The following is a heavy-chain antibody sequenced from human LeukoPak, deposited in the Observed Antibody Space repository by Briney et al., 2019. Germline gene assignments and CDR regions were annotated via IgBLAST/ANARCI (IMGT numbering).Heavy chain of an antibody. D-gene: IGHD3-22*01. CDR2: IRSIADSYAT. CDR1: GFTFSGSA. CDR3: TVLGPYYYDSSGYYYAY. J-gene: IGHJ4*02. Sequence: GGSLRLSCAASGFTFSGSAMHWVRQASGKGLEWVGRIRSIADSYATAYTASVKGRFTISRDDSKNTAYLQMNSLKTEDTAVYYCTVLGPYYYDSSGYYYAYWGQGTLVTVSS. V-gene: IGHV3-73*01.